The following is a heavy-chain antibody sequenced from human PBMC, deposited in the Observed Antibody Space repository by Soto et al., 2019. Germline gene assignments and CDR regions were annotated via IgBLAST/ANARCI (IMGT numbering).Heavy chain of an antibody. CDR2: ISSSSSTI. Sequence: GGSLRLSCAASGLTFNSYSMNWVRQTPGKGLEWVSYISSSSSTIYYADSVKGRFTISRDNAKNSLYLQMNSLRDEDTAVYYCARDEYYDILTGYYPNYYYGMDVWGQGTTVTVSS. J-gene: IGHJ6*02. D-gene: IGHD3-9*01. CDR1: GLTFNSYS. V-gene: IGHV3-48*02. CDR3: ARDEYYDILTGYYPNYYYGMDV.